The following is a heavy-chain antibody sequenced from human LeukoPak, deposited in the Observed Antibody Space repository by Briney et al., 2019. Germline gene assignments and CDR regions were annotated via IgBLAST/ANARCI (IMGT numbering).Heavy chain of an antibody. CDR3: ARDTFDRSGYIPYYYMDV. CDR2: IRSSGSTI. J-gene: IGHJ6*03. CDR1: GFTFSSYE. D-gene: IGHD3-22*01. Sequence: GGSVRLSCAASGFTFSSYELNWVRQAPGQGLEWVSYIRSSGSTIYYADSVKGRFTISRDNAKNSLYLHMNSLRAEDTAVYYCARDTFDRSGYIPYYYMDVWGKGTTVTVSS. V-gene: IGHV3-48*03.